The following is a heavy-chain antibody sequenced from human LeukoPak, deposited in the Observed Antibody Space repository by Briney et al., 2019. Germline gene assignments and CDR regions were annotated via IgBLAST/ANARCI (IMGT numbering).Heavy chain of an antibody. CDR1: GFTFSNAW. J-gene: IGHJ4*02. Sequence: KPGGSLRLSCAASGFTFSNAWMSWVRQAPGKGLEWVGRIKSKTDGGTTDYAAPVKGRFTISRDDSKSTLYLQMNSLKTEDTAVYYCTGSEAVAAHDYWGQGTLVTVSS. D-gene: IGHD6-19*01. CDR2: IKSKTDGGTT. V-gene: IGHV3-15*01. CDR3: TGSEAVAAHDY.